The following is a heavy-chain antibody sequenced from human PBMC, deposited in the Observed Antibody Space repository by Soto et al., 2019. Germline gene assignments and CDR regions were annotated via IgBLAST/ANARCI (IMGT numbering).Heavy chain of an antibody. J-gene: IGHJ2*01. CDR1: CYTFTSYG. Sequence: ASVKVSCKAPCYTFTSYGISWLRHYPGRGLEWMGWISAYNGNTNYAQKLQGRVTMTTDTSTSTAYMELRSLRSDDTAVYYCARDVNYYDSSGYRNDLWGRGTLVTVSS. D-gene: IGHD3-22*01. CDR2: ISAYNGNT. CDR3: ARDVNYYDSSGYRNDL. V-gene: IGHV1-18*01.